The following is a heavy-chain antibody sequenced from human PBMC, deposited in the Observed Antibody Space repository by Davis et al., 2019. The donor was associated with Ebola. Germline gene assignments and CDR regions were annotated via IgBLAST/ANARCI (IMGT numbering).Heavy chain of an antibody. CDR2: IYPGDSDT. D-gene: IGHD6-19*01. Sequence: KVSCKGSGYSFTSYWIGWVRQMPGKGLEWMGIIYPGDSDTRYRPSFQGQVTIPADKSISTAYLQWSSLKASDTAMYYCARPSSGWQNWYFDLWGRGTLVTVSS. V-gene: IGHV5-51*01. CDR3: ARPSSGWQNWYFDL. J-gene: IGHJ2*01. CDR1: GYSFTSYW.